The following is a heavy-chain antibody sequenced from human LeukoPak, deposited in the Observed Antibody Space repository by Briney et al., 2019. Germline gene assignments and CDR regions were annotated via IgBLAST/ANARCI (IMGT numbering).Heavy chain of an antibody. V-gene: IGHV4-61*02. D-gene: IGHD3-10*01. CDR2: IYTSGST. Sequence: SETLSLTCTVSGGSISSGSYYWSWIRQPAGKGLEWIGRIYTSGSTNYNPSLKSRVTISVDTSKNQFSLKLSSVTAADTAVYYCARDTYYYGSGSYYNADAFDIWGQGTMVTVSS. CDR1: GGSISSGSYY. CDR3: ARDTYYYGSGSYYNADAFDI. J-gene: IGHJ3*02.